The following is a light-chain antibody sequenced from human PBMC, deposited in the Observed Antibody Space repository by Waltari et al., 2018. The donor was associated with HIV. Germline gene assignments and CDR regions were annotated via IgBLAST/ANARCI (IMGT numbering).Light chain of an antibody. Sequence: QSALTRPASVSGSPRQSITISCTGTSSDVGGHNFVSWYQQHPGKAPQLMIYDVSNRPSGISNRFSGSKSGNTASLTISGLQAEDEADYYCSSYTSSSTYIFGTGTKVTVL. V-gene: IGLV2-14*03. CDR2: DVS. CDR3: SSYTSSSTYI. J-gene: IGLJ1*01. CDR1: SSDVGGHNF.